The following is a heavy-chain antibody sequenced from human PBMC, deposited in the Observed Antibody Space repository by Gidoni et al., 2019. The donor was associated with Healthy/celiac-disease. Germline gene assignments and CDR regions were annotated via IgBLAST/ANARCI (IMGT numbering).Heavy chain of an antibody. V-gene: IGHV3-43D*03. D-gene: IGHD5-18*01. CDR3: AKDISGYSYGRIHGYYYGMDV. Sequence: EVQLVESGGVVVQPGGSLRPSCAASGFTFDDYAMHWVRQAPGKGLAWVSLISWDGGSTYYADSVKGRFTISRDNSKNSLYLQMNSLRAEDTALYYCAKDISGYSYGRIHGYYYGMDVWGQGTTVTVSS. CDR2: ISWDGGST. J-gene: IGHJ6*02. CDR1: GFTFDDYA.